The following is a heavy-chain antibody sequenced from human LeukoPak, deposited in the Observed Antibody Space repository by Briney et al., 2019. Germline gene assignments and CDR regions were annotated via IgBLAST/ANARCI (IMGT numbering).Heavy chain of an antibody. Sequence: LQTLSLTCTVSGGSISSGGYYWSWIRQHPGKGLEWIGYIYYSGSTYYNPSLKSRVTISVDTSKNQFSLKLSSVTAADTAVYYCARESLPYYYGSGPFDYWGQGTLVTVSS. CDR3: ARESLPYYYGSGPFDY. V-gene: IGHV4-31*03. J-gene: IGHJ4*02. CDR2: IYYSGST. CDR1: GGSISSGGYY. D-gene: IGHD3-10*01.